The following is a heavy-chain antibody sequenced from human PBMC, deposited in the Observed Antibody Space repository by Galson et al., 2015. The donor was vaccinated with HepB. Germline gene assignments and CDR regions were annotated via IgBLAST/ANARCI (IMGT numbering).Heavy chain of an antibody. CDR1: GFSFSTYG. D-gene: IGHD3-3*01. J-gene: IGHJ4*02. CDR3: VKDAFTYHDFWSGYPPREHFFDV. V-gene: IGHV3-30*18. Sequence: SLRLSCAASGFSFSTYGMQWVRQAPGKGLEWVAVISYDGTKDFYADSAKGRFTISRDNSKSMLYVQMNSLRAEDTAMYYCVKDAFTYHDFWSGYPPREHFFDVWGQGTLVAVSS. CDR2: ISYDGTKD.